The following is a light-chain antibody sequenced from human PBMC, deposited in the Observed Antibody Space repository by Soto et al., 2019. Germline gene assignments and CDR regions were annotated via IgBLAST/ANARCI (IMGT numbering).Light chain of an antibody. J-gene: IGLJ7*01. CDR3: SSYAGSNNLGV. V-gene: IGLV2-8*01. Sequence: QSALTQPPSASGSPGQSVTISCTGTSSDVGGYNYVSWYQQHPGKAPKLMIYEVSKRPSGVPDRFSGSKSGNTASLTVSGLQPEDEDDYYCSSYAGSNNLGVFGGGTQLTVL. CDR2: EVS. CDR1: SSDVGGYNY.